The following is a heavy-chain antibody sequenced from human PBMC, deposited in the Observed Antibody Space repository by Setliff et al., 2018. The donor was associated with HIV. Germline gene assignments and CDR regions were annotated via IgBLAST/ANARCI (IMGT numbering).Heavy chain of an antibody. CDR3: ARDESDSLYYMDYYYMDV. V-gene: IGHV7-4-1*02. J-gene: IGHJ6*03. CDR1: GYTFTAYY. D-gene: IGHD3-10*01. Sequence: ASVKVSCKASGYTFTAYYIHWVRQAPGQGLEWMGWINTNTGNPTYAQGFTGRFVFSLDTSVSTAYLQISSLKAEDTAVYYCARDESDSLYYMDYYYMDVWGKGTTVTVSS. CDR2: INTNTGNP.